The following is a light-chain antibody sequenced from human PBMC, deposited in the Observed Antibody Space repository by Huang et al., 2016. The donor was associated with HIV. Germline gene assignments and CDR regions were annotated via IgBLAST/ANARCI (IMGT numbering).Light chain of an antibody. V-gene: IGKV4-1*01. CDR1: QSLLYSSNNKNY. J-gene: IGKJ5*01. CDR2: WAS. CDR3: QQYYSSPIT. Sequence: DIVMTQSPDSLAVSLGERATIHCKSSQSLLYSSNNKNYLAWYQHRPGQPPNLLIYWASTRESGVPDRFSGSGSGTDFTLTISSLQAEDVAVYYCQQYYSSPITFGQGTRLEIK.